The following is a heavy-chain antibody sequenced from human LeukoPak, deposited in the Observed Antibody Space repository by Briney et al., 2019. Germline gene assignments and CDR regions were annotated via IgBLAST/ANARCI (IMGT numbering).Heavy chain of an antibody. V-gene: IGHV5-51*01. D-gene: IGHD2-2*01. CDR3: ARLSSTSQPFDP. CDR1: GYIFASYW. J-gene: IGHJ5*02. Sequence: PGASLQISCKGSGYIFASYWIPWVRPLPGKGLEWMGIIYPDDSDTRYSPSFQGQVTISADKSISTAYLQWSGLKASDAAVYYCARLSSTSQPFDPWGQGTLVTVSS. CDR2: IYPDDSDT.